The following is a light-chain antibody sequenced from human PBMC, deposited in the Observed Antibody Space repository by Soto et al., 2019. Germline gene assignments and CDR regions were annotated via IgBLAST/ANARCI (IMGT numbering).Light chain of an antibody. Sequence: QSALTQPASVSGSPGQSITISCTGTSSDVGRYNLVSWYQQHPDKAPKLIIYEAFKGPSGVSDRFSGSESGNTAFLIISGLQAEDEAEYYCSSYAGSATYVFGTGTKVTVL. CDR3: SSYAGSATYV. V-gene: IGLV2-23*01. CDR2: EAF. CDR1: SSDVGRYNL. J-gene: IGLJ1*01.